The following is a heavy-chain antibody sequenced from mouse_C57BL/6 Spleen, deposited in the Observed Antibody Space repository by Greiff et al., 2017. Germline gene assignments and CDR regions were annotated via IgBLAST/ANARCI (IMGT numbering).Heavy chain of an antibody. V-gene: IGHV3-6*01. CDR1: GYSITSGYY. Sequence: EVQLQESGPGLVKPSQSLSLTCSVTGYSITSGYYWNWIRQFPGNKLAWMGYISYGGSHNSKPSPQNRISITRDTSKNQFFLKVNSVTTEDTATYYCAREGSTMVTTGFAYWGQGTLVTVSA. J-gene: IGHJ3*01. D-gene: IGHD2-2*01. CDR3: AREGSTMVTTGFAY. CDR2: ISYGGSH.